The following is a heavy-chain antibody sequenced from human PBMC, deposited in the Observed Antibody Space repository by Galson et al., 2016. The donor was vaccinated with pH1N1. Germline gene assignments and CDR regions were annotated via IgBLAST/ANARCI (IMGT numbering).Heavy chain of an antibody. CDR2: IYPADSDT. Sequence: QSGAEVKKPGDSLKIPCKASGYSFTNYWIGWVRQMPGKGLEWMGIIYPADSDTRYSPSFQGQVTISAECSISTTYLRLSSLKASDTAMYYCASAVGHVRSASDAFYFWCHGTIVTVSS. CDR3: ASAVGHVRSASDAFYF. V-gene: IGHV5-51*03. D-gene: IGHD1-26*01. J-gene: IGHJ3*01. CDR1: GYSFTNYW.